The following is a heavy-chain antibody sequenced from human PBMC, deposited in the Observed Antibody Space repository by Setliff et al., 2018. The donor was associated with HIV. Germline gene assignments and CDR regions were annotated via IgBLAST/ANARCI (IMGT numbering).Heavy chain of an antibody. V-gene: IGHV1-69*13. CDR1: GGTFSTSA. CDR3: ARRHFYDSSGQVWASDI. Sequence: SVKVSCKASGGTFSTSAISWMRQAPGQGLEWMGGIIPFFGSANYAQKFQGRLTITADASSSTAYMDLSSLTSEDTAVYYCARRHFYDSSGQVWASDIWGQGTMVTVSS. J-gene: IGHJ3*02. D-gene: IGHD3-22*01. CDR2: IIPFFGSA.